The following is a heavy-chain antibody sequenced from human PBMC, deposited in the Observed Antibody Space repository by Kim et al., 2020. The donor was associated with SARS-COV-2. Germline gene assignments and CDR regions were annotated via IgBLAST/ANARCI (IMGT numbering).Heavy chain of an antibody. V-gene: IGHV3-23*01. CDR2: ISGSSGGS. CDR1: GFTFSDYA. J-gene: IGHJ2*01. CDR3: AKHSGSYLYWYFDL. Sequence: GGSLRLSCAAPGFTFSDYAMSWVRQAPGKGLEWVSVISGSSGGSYYADSVKGRFTISGDNSKSTLYLQMNSLRAEDTAVYYCAKHSGSYLYWYFDLWGRGTLVTVSS. D-gene: IGHD1-26*01.